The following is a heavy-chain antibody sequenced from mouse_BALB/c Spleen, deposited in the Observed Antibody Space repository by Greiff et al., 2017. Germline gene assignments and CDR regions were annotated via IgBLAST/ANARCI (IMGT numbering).Heavy chain of an antibody. V-gene: IGHV1-7*01. Sequence: QVQLQQSGAELAKPGASVKMSCKASGYTFTSYWMHWVKQRPGQGLEWIGYINPSTGYTEYNQKFKDKATLTADKSSSTAYMQLSSLTSEDSAVYYCARGYGSSYDAVDYWGQGTSVTVSS. D-gene: IGHD1-1*01. CDR3: ARGYGSSYDAVDY. CDR1: GYTFTSYW. J-gene: IGHJ4*01. CDR2: INPSTGYT.